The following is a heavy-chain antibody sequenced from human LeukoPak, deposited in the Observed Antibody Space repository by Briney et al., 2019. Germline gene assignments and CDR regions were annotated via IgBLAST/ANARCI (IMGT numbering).Heavy chain of an antibody. V-gene: IGHV3-53*04. CDR3: ARCSVHCSGGSCYLGAFDI. CDR2: IYSGGNT. Sequence: PGGSLRLSCAASGFTVNSNYMSWVRQAPGKGLEGVSVIYSGGNTYYADPVKGRFTIPRHNSKNTLFLQMNSLRADDTAVYYCARCSVHCSGGSCYLGAFDIWGQGTMVTVSS. CDR1: GFTVNSNY. J-gene: IGHJ3*02. D-gene: IGHD2-15*01.